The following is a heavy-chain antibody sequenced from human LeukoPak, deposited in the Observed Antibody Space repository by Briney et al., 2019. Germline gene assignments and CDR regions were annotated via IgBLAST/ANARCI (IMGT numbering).Heavy chain of an antibody. D-gene: IGHD3-3*01. CDR3: ARLRMYYDFWSASTGYYMDV. CDR2: INHSGST. V-gene: IGHV4-34*01. Sequence: PSETLSLTCAVYGGSFSGDYWSWIRQPPGKGLEWIGEINHSGSTNYNPSLKSRVTISVDTSKNQFSLKLSSVTAADTAVYYCARLRMYYDFWSASTGYYMDVWGKGTTVTVSS. CDR1: GGSFSGDY. J-gene: IGHJ6*03.